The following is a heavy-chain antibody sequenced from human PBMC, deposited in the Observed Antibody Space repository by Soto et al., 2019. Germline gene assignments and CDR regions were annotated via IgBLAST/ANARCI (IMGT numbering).Heavy chain of an antibody. Sequence: GGSLRLSCAASGFTFSSYWMHWVRQAPGKGLVWVSRINSDGSSTSYADSVKGRFTISRDNAKNTLYLQMNSLRAEDTAVYYCAIAARLDYYYGMDVWGQGTTVTVSS. J-gene: IGHJ6*02. CDR2: INSDGSST. CDR3: AIAARLDYYYGMDV. V-gene: IGHV3-74*01. D-gene: IGHD6-6*01. CDR1: GFTFSSYW.